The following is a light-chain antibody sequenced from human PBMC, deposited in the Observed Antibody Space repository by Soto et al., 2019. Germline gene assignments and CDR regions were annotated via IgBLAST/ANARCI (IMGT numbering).Light chain of an antibody. J-gene: IGKJ1*01. V-gene: IGKV2-30*02. CDR2: EVS. CDR1: QSLIHSDGSTY. CDR3: MQGTHWPWT. Sequence: DVVLTQSPLSLPVTLGQPASISYRSSQSLIHSDGSTYLSWFQQRPGQSPRRLIYEVSDRDSGVPDRFSGSGSGTDFTLKISRVEAEDVGVYYCMQGTHWPWTFGQGTKVEIK.